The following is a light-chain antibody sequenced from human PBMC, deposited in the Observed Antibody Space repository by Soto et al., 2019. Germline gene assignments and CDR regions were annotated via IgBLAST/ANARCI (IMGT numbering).Light chain of an antibody. CDR3: QQYNSYSYT. CDR2: DAS. CDR1: QSISSW. J-gene: IGKJ2*01. Sequence: DIQMTQSPSTLSASVGDRVTSTCRASQSISSWLAWYQQKPGKAPKLLIYDASSLESGVPSRFSGSGSGTEFTRTISILQPDDFATYYCQQYNSYSYTFGQGTKLEIQ. V-gene: IGKV1-5*01.